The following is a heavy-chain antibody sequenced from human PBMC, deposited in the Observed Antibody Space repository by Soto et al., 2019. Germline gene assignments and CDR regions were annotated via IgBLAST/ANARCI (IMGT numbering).Heavy chain of an antibody. Sequence: PSETLSLTCTVSGGSTSSSSYYWGWIRQPPGKGLEWIGSIYYSGSTYYNPSLKSRVTISVDTSKNQFSLKLSSVTAADTAVYYCARTYYDFWSGGKNWFEPWGQGTLVTVSS. CDR2: IYYSGST. D-gene: IGHD3-3*01. J-gene: IGHJ5*02. CDR1: GGSTSSSSYY. CDR3: ARTYYDFWSGGKNWFEP. V-gene: IGHV4-39*01.